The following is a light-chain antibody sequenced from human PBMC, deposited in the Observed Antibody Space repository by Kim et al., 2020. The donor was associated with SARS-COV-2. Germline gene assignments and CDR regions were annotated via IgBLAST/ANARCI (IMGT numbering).Light chain of an antibody. Sequence: SVGDRVTITCRASQSISSYLDWYQQKPGKAPKLLIYAASSLQSGVPSRFSGSGSGTDFTLTISSLQPEDFATYYCQQSYSTLALTFGGGTKVDIK. V-gene: IGKV1-39*01. CDR1: QSISSY. J-gene: IGKJ4*01. CDR3: QQSYSTLALT. CDR2: AAS.